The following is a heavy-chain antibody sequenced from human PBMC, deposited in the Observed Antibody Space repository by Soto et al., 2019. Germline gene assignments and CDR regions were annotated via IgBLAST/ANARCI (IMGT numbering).Heavy chain of an antibody. V-gene: IGHV5-51*01. CDR2: IYPGDSDT. CDR3: ATSSWDCTNGVCYLWERDNAFDI. CDR1: GYSFTSYW. Sequence: GESLKISCKGSGYSFTSYWIGWVRQMPGKGLEWMGIIYPGDSDTRYSPSFQGQVTISADKSISTAYLQWSSLKASDTAMYYCATSSWDCTNGVCYLWERDNAFDIWGQRTMVTVSS. J-gene: IGHJ3*02. D-gene: IGHD2-8*01.